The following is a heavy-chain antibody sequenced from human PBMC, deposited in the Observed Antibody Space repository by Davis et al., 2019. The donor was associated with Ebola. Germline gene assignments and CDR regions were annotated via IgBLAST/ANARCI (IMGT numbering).Heavy chain of an antibody. Sequence: GESLKISCKGSGYSFTSYWIGWVRQMPGKGLEWMGIIYPGDSDTRYSPSFQGQVTISADKSISTAYLQWSSLKASDTAMYYCARGVPAAKRVYYYYMDVWGKGTTVTVSS. CDR2: IYPGDSDT. V-gene: IGHV5-51*01. CDR1: GYSFTSYW. CDR3: ARGVPAAKRVYYYYMDV. J-gene: IGHJ6*03. D-gene: IGHD2-2*01.